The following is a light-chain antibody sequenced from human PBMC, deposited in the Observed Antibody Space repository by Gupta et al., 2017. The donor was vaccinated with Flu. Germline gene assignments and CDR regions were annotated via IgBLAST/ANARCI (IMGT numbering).Light chain of an antibody. CDR2: GNN. Sequence: QSVLPQPPSVSGAPGQRLTIPCPGSSSDIGAGYDVHWYQQLPGRAPKLLIYGNNNRPSGVPDRFSGSKSGTSASLAITGLQADDEADYYCQSYDSSLSGSVFGGGTKLTVL. J-gene: IGLJ3*02. CDR3: QSYDSSLSGSV. V-gene: IGLV1-40*01. CDR1: SSDIGAGYD.